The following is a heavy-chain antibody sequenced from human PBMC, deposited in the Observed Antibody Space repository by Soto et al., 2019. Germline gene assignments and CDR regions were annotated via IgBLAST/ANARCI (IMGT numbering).Heavy chain of an antibody. Sequence: GGSLRLSCAGSGFTFSNARMNWVRQAPGKGLEWVGRVKSKTHGGTTDYAAPVKGRFTISRDDSENTVFLQMNSLKTEDTAVYYCATGGYYPDYWGQGTLVTVSS. CDR2: VKSKTHGGTT. J-gene: IGHJ4*02. CDR3: ATGGYYPDY. CDR1: GFTFSNAR. D-gene: IGHD3-10*01. V-gene: IGHV3-15*01.